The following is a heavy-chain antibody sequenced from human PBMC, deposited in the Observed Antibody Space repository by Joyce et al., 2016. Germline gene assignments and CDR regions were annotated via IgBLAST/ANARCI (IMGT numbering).Heavy chain of an antibody. D-gene: IGHD5-18*01. J-gene: IGHJ5*02. Sequence: QVQLQQWGGGLLKPSETLSLTCAVYGGSFSGYYWSWIRQPPGKGLEWIGEVNHSGSTSYDESLKSRVTISVDTSKNQLSLNLTSVTAADTAMYFCARGLVVTGTRVRGYNYGYSSWGQGTLVTVSS. CDR3: ARGLVVTGTRVRGYNYGYSS. CDR1: GGSFSGYY. V-gene: IGHV4-34*02. CDR2: VNHSGST.